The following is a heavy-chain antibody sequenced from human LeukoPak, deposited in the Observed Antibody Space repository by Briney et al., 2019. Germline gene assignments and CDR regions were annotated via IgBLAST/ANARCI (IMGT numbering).Heavy chain of an antibody. D-gene: IGHD3-10*01. CDR1: GFTFRSYS. J-gene: IGHJ4*02. V-gene: IGHV3-48*01. CDR2: ISSSSSTK. CDR3: AREAVTHGSGADPLDY. Sequence: GGSLRLFCADSGFTFRSYSMQWVRQAPGKGLEWVSYISSSSSTKYYADSVKGRFTLSRDNAKNSLYLQMNSLRAVDTAVYYCAREAVTHGSGADPLDYCGQGTLVTVSS.